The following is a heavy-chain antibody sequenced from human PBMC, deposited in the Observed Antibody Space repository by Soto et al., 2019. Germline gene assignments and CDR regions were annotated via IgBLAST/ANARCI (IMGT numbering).Heavy chain of an antibody. J-gene: IGHJ6*03. CDR2: IWYDGSNK. V-gene: IGHV3-33*01. CDR3: ARPGTGFPPNPYYYMDV. CDR1: GFTFSSYG. Sequence: GGSLRLSCAASGFTFSSYGMHWVRQAPGKGLEWVAVIWYDGSNKYYADSVKGRFTISRDNSKNTLYLQMNSLRAEDTAVYYCARPGTGFPPNPYYYMDVWGKGTTVTVSS.